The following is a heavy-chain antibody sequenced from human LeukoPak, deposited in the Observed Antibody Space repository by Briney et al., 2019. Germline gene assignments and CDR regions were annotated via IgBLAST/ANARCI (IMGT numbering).Heavy chain of an antibody. J-gene: IGHJ4*02. CDR3: AKDRPNYHESSGHYYGPNGDN. CDR1: GFTFNSYA. V-gene: IGHV3-23*01. CDR2: ITSSGGGT. D-gene: IGHD3-22*01. Sequence: GGSLRLSCAASGFTFNSYAMSWVRQAPGKGLEWVSSITSSGGGTFYADSVDDRFTISRDNAKNTLYLQMSRLRAEDTAVYYCAKDRPNYHESSGHYYGPNGDNWGQGTLVTVSS.